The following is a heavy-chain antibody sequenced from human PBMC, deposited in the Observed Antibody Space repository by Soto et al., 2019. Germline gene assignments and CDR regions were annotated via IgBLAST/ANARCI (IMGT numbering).Heavy chain of an antibody. CDR3: VKCVGSSSWYFDY. V-gene: IGHV3-23*01. J-gene: IGHJ4*02. D-gene: IGHD6-13*01. CDR1: GFTFSSYA. Sequence: GGSLRLSCAASGFTFSSYAMSWVRQAPGKGLEWVSAISGSGGSTYYADSVKGRFTISRDNSKNTLYLQMNSLRAEDTSVYYCVKCVGSSSWYFDYWGQGTLVTVSS. CDR2: ISGSGGST.